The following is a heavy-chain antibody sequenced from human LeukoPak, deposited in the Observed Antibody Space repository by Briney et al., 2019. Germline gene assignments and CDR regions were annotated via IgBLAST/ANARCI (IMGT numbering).Heavy chain of an antibody. V-gene: IGHV4-34*01. CDR2: VNLSESA. J-gene: IGHJ4*02. Sequence: SATLSLTCAVYGASFSGYYSSWVRQPPGNWLGWTGEVNLSESANYNPSLKSRVTISLDTSKHQLSLKLSSVTAADTAVYYCASRLMIAVVGSGRSDYFDYWGERTLVTVSS. CDR3: ASRLMIAVVGSGRSDYFDY. D-gene: IGHD3-22*01. CDR1: GASFSGYY.